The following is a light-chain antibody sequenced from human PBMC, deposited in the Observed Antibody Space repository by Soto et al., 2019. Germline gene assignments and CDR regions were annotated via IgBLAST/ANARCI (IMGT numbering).Light chain of an antibody. Sequence: DIQITQSPSSLSASVGDRVTITCRASQSISSYLNWYQQKPGKAPKLLIYAASSLQSGVPSRFSGSGSGTDFTLTISSLQPEDFATYYCQQSYSTPITIGQGTRLEI. V-gene: IGKV1-39*01. CDR3: QQSYSTPIT. CDR1: QSISSY. CDR2: AAS. J-gene: IGKJ5*01.